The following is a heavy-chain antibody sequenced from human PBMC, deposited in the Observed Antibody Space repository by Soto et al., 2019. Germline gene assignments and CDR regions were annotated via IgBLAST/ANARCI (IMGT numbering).Heavy chain of an antibody. CDR1: GYTFTSYG. J-gene: IGHJ5*02. CDR3: ARRGQQFWWFGP. Sequence: ASVKVSCKASGYTFTSYGISWVRQAPGQGLEWMGWISAYNGNTNYAQKLQGRVTMTTDPSTRTVYMELRSLRSVDTAVYYCARRGQQFWWFGPWGQGTLVTVSS. CDR2: ISAYNGNT. D-gene: IGHD6-13*01. V-gene: IGHV1-18*01.